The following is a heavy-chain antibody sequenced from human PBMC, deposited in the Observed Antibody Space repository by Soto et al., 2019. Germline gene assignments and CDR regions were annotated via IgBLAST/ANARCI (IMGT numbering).Heavy chain of an antibody. D-gene: IGHD4-17*01. J-gene: IGHJ4*02. CDR3: ARVDSDNYGDPYYFDY. Sequence: SETLSLICTVSGGSISSSSYYWGWIRQPPGKGLEWIGSIYYSGSTYYNPSLKSRVTISVDTSKNQFSLKLSSVTAADTAVYYCARVDSDNYGDPYYFDYWGQGTLVTVSS. V-gene: IGHV4-39*07. CDR2: IYYSGST. CDR1: GGSISSSSYY.